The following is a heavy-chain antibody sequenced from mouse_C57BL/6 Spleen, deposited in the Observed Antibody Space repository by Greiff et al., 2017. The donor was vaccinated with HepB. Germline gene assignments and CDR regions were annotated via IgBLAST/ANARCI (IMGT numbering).Heavy chain of an antibody. J-gene: IGHJ2*01. CDR1: GFTFSSYA. CDR3: ARDQLARGFFDY. CDR2: ISDGGSYT. D-gene: IGHD6-1*01. Sequence: EVKLQESGGGLVKPGGSLKLSCAASGFTFSSYAMSWVRQTPEKRLEWVATISDGGSYTYYPDNVKGRFTISRDNAKNNLYLQMSHLKSEDTAMYYCARDQLARGFFDYWGQGTTLTVSS. V-gene: IGHV5-4*01.